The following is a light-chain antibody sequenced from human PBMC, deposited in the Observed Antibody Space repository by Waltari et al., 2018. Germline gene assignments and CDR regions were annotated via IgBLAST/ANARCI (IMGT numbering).Light chain of an antibody. V-gene: IGKV1-39*01. CDR1: QSISSY. CDR3: QQSYSTPMYT. J-gene: IGKJ2*01. CDR2: AAS. Sequence: DIQMTQSPSSLSASVGDRLTITCRASQSISSYLNWSQQKPGNAPNILIYAASSLQSGVPSRCSGSGSGTDFTLTISSLQPEDFATYYCQQSYSTPMYTFGQGTKLEIK.